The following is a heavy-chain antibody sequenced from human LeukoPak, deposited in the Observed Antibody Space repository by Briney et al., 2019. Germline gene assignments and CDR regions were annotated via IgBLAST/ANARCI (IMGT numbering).Heavy chain of an antibody. V-gene: IGHV3-30*02. CDR2: IQFDGSDE. CDR1: GFIFSTYG. J-gene: IGHJ4*02. CDR3: AEDQKLQPFHY. Sequence: PGGSLRLSCAASGFIFSTYGMHWIRQAPGKGLEWVAFIQFDGSDEFYAASVRGRFTISRDNSKNTLYLQMNSLRPEDTSVYYCAEDQKLQPFHYWGQGTLVTVSS. D-gene: IGHD1-1*01.